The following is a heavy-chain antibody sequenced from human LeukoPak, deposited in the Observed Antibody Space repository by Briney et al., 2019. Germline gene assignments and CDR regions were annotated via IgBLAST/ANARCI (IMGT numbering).Heavy chain of an antibody. J-gene: IGHJ4*02. CDR2: ISYDGRNK. Sequence: GGSLRLSCAASGFTFSYYAMSWVRQAPGKGLEWVAVISYDGRNKYYADSVKGRFTISRDNSQNTLSLQMNSLRAEDTAVYYCVKDGDDSGWNYFDYWGQGTLVTVSS. D-gene: IGHD6-19*01. CDR3: VKDGDDSGWNYFDY. CDR1: GFTFSYYA. V-gene: IGHV3-30*18.